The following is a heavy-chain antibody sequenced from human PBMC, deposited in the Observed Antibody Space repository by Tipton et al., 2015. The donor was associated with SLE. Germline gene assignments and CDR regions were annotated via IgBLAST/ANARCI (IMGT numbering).Heavy chain of an antibody. CDR2: IYTSGST. J-gene: IGHJ5*02. V-gene: IGHV4-4*09. CDR3: ARRGYSSGPNNWFDP. Sequence: TLSLTCTVSGGSISSYYWSWIRQPPGKGLEWIGYIYTSGSTNYNPSLKSRVTISLDTSKNQISLKLNSVTAADTAVYYCARRGYSSGPNNWFDPWGQGTLVTVSS. D-gene: IGHD6-19*01. CDR1: GGSISSYY.